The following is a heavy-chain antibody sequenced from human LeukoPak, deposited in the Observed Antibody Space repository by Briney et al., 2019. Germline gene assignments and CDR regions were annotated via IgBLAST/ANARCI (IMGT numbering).Heavy chain of an antibody. J-gene: IGHJ5*02. CDR3: AKTGDYRFDP. CDR2: INSDGSST. Sequence: GGSLRLSCAASGFTFSSYWMHWVRQAPGKGLVWVSRINSDGSSTSYADSVEGRFTISRDNSRNTLYLQMNSLRADDTAVYYCAKTGDYRFDPWGQGTLVTVSS. D-gene: IGHD4-17*01. V-gene: IGHV3-74*01. CDR1: GFTFSSYW.